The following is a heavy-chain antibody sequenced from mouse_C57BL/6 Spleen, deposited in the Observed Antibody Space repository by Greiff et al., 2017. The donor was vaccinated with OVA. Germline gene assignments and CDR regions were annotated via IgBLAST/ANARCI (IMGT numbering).Heavy chain of an antibody. J-gene: IGHJ4*01. Sequence: DVKLVESGGGLVKPGGSLKLSCAASGFTFSSYAMSWVRQTPEKRLEWVATISDGGSYTYYPDNVKGRFTISRDNAKNNLYLQMSHLKSEDTAMYYCARDDYGYAMDYWGQGTSVTVSS. CDR3: ARDDYGYAMDY. CDR1: GFTFSSYA. V-gene: IGHV5-4*01. D-gene: IGHD2-4*01. CDR2: ISDGGSYT.